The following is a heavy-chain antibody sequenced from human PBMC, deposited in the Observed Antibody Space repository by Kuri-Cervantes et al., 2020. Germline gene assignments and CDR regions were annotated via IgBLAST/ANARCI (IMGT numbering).Heavy chain of an antibody. V-gene: IGHV4-59*12. D-gene: IGHD3-10*01. CDR2: IYYSGST. CDR3: ARRSMVRGVDY. Sequence: SETLSLTCTVPGGSISSYYWSWIRLPPGKGLEWIGYIYYSGSTNYNPSLKSRVTISVDTSKNQFSLKLSSVTAADTAVYYCARRSMVRGVDYWGQGTLVTVSS. CDR1: GGSISSYY. J-gene: IGHJ4*02.